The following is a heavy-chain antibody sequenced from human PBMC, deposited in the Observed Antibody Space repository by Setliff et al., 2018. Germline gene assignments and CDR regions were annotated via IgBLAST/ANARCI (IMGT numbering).Heavy chain of an antibody. V-gene: IGHV1-69*05. CDR3: ARAPLESGYYYGQGHYFDY. D-gene: IGHD5-18*01. CDR2: IIPIFGTA. CDR1: GGTFSSYA. J-gene: IGHJ4*02. Sequence: SVKVSCKASGGTFSSYAISWVRQAPGQGLEWMGGIIPIFGTANYAQKFQGRVTITTDESTSTAYMELSSLRSDDTAVYYCARAPLESGYYYGQGHYFDYWGQGTRVTVSS.